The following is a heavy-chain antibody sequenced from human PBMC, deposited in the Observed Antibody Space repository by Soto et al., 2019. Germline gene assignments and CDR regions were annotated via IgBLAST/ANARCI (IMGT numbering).Heavy chain of an antibody. CDR3: AIAHYGSGSPEAFDI. Sequence: EVQLVESGGGVVRPGGSLRLYCAASGFTFDDYGMSWVRQAPVKGLEWVSGINWNGGSTGYADSVKGRFTISRDNAKNSLYLQMNRLRAEDTALYHCAIAHYGSGSPEAFDIWGQGTMVTVSS. V-gene: IGHV3-20*01. J-gene: IGHJ3*02. CDR2: INWNGGST. D-gene: IGHD3-10*01. CDR1: GFTFDDYG.